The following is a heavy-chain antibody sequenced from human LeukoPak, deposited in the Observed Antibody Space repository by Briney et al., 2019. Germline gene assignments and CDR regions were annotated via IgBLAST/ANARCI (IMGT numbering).Heavy chain of an antibody. V-gene: IGHV4-30-2*01. D-gene: IGHD1-26*01. CDR2: IYHSGST. CDR3: AREGEGLDY. J-gene: IGHJ4*02. Sequence: SGTLSLTCAVSGGSISSGGYSWSWIRQPPGKGLEWIGYIYHSGSTYYNPSLKSRVTISVDRSKNQFSLKLSSVTAADTAVYYCAREGEGLDYWGQGTLVTVSS. CDR1: GGSISSGGYS.